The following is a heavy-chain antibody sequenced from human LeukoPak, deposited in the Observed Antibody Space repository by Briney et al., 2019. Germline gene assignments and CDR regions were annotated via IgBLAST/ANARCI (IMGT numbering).Heavy chain of an antibody. V-gene: IGHV4-61*02. CDR2: IYTSGST. D-gene: IGHD6-13*01. CDR1: GGSISSGSYY. CDR3: AGDAGSSWYPFDY. J-gene: IGHJ4*02. Sequence: TLSLTCADSGGSISSGSYYWSWIRQPAGKGLEWIGLIYTSGSTTYNPSLKSRVTTSVATPKNQFSLKLTSVTAADPAVYYCAGDAGSSWYPFDYRGQGTLVTVPS.